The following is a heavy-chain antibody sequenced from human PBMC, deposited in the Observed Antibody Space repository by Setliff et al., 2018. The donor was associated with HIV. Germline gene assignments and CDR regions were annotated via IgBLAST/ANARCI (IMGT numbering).Heavy chain of an antibody. Sequence: PWETLSLTCAVSGYSISSGYYWGWIRQPPGKGLEWIGSIYHSGSTFYNPSLKSRVTLSLDTSKNQFSLKVTSVTAADTAVYYCARRAAATTNFDYWGQGTLVTVSS. CDR2: IYHSGST. D-gene: IGHD1-26*01. J-gene: IGHJ4*02. V-gene: IGHV4-38-2*01. CDR3: ARRAAATTNFDY. CDR1: GYSISSGYY.